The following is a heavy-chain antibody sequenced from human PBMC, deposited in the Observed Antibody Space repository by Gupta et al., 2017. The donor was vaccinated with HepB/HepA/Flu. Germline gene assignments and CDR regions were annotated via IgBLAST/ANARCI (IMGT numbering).Heavy chain of an antibody. CDR1: AGSIDAYF. V-gene: IGHV4-59*08. J-gene: IGHJ3*02. Sequence: QAQLQESGAGLVKPSETLSLTCSVSAGSIDAYFWSWIRKPPGKGLEWIGYGYHSGATSYNPSLRRRVTISVDTYNKQFSLSLASVTAADTALYYCVRHAPADTDAFDIWGLGAMVTVSS. D-gene: IGHD5-18*01. CDR3: VRHAPADTDAFDI. CDR2: GYHSGAT.